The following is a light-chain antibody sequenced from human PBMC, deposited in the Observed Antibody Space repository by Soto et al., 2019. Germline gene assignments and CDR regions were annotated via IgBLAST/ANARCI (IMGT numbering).Light chain of an antibody. CDR3: GSFTGGITPYV. Sequence: QSALAQPASVSGSPGQSITISCTGASGYVGTYSLVSWYQQHPGKAPKVVIYEGHKRPSGVPDRFSGSTSVNTASLTISGLQADDEADYHCGSFTGGITPYVFGTGTKLTVL. CDR2: EGH. CDR1: SGYVGTYSL. J-gene: IGLJ1*01. V-gene: IGLV2-14*02.